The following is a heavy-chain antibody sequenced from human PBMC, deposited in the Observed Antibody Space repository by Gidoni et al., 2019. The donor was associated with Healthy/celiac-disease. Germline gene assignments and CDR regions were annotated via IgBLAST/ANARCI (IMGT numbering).Heavy chain of an antibody. CDR2: IYYSGST. CDR1: GGAISSYY. D-gene: IGHD1-26*01. CDR3: ARSYSGINTPFDY. Sequence: QVQLQESGPGLGKPSETLSLTCTVSGGAISSYYWSWIRQPPGKGLEWIGYIYYSGSTNYNPSLKSRVTISVDTSKNQFSLKLSSVTAADTAVYYCARSYSGINTPFDYWGQGTLVTVSS. J-gene: IGHJ4*02. V-gene: IGHV4-59*08.